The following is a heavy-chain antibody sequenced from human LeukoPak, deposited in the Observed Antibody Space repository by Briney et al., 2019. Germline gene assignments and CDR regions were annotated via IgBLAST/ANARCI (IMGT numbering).Heavy chain of an antibody. Sequence: GGSLRLSCAASGFTFSSYAMSWVRQAPGKGLEWVSAISGSGGSTYYADSVKGRFTISRDNSKNTLYLQMNGLRAEDTAVYYCAKDQFSGKGYGDSVDYWGQETLVTVSS. D-gene: IGHD4-17*01. CDR1: GFTFSSYA. J-gene: IGHJ4*02. V-gene: IGHV3-23*01. CDR2: ISGSGGST. CDR3: AKDQFSGKGYGDSVDY.